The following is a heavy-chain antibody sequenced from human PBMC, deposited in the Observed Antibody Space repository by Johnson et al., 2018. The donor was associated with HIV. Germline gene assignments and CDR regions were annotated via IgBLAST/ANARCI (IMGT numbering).Heavy chain of an antibody. Sequence: QVQLVESGGGLVKPGGSLRLSCAASGFTFSDSYMSWIRQAPGKGLAWVSYFSSSGNTIYYAASVKGRFPNSRDNAKNSLYLQMNSLRVEDTAVYYCARDESGYDEGFDAFDIWGQGTMVTVSS. CDR3: ARDESGYDEGFDAFDI. J-gene: IGHJ3*02. CDR2: FSSSGNTI. CDR1: GFTFSDSY. D-gene: IGHD5-12*01. V-gene: IGHV3-11*04.